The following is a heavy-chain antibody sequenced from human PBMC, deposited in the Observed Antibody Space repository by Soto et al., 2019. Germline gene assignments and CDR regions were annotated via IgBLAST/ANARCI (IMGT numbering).Heavy chain of an antibody. J-gene: IGHJ4*02. Sequence: QLQLQESGPGLVKPSETLSLTCTVSGGSISSSSYYWGWIRQPPGKGLEWIGSIYYSGSTYYNPSLKSRVTISVDTSKNQFSLKLSSVTAADTAVYYCARRGRAVLFDYWGQGTLVTVSS. CDR3: ARRGRAVLFDY. CDR2: IYYSGST. D-gene: IGHD2-8*01. CDR1: GGSISSSSYY. V-gene: IGHV4-39*01.